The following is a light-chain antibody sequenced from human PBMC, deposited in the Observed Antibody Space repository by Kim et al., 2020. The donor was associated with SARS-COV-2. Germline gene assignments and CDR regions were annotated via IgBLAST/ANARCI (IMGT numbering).Light chain of an antibody. V-gene: IGLV3-21*04. CDR3: PVWDSSSDLYV. CDR2: YDS. J-gene: IGLJ1*01. CDR1: NIGSKS. Sequence: SYELTQPPSVSVAPGKTARITCGGNNIGSKSVHWYQQKPGQAPVLVIYYDSDRPSGIPERFPGSNAGNTATLTIGRVEAGDEADYYCPVWDSSSDLYVFGTGTKVTVL.